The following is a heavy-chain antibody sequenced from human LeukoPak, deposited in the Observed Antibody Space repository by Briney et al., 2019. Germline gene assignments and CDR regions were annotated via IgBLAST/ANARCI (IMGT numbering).Heavy chain of an antibody. CDR1: GYTLTELS. D-gene: IGHD2-8*01. CDR3: ATVGCCTNGVCSYFDY. V-gene: IGHV1-24*01. Sequence: ASVKVSCKVSGYTLTELSMHWVRQAPGKGLEWMGGFDPEDGETIYAQKFQGRVTMTEDTSTDTAYMELSSLRSEDTAVYYCATVGCCTNGVCSYFDYWGQGTLVTVSS. CDR2: FDPEDGET. J-gene: IGHJ4*02.